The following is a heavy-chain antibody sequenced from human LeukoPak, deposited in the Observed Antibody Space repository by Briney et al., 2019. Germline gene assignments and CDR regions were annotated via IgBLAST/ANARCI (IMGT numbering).Heavy chain of an antibody. Sequence: SETLSLTCAVYGGSSSGYYWSWIRQPPGKGLEWIGEINHSGSTNYNPSLKSRVTISVDTSKNQFSLKLSSVTAADTAVYYCARAYGDYSRIYYYYGTDVWGQGTTVTVSS. CDR2: INHSGST. J-gene: IGHJ6*02. CDR3: ARAYGDYSRIYYYYGTDV. D-gene: IGHD4-17*01. V-gene: IGHV4-34*01. CDR1: GGSSSGYY.